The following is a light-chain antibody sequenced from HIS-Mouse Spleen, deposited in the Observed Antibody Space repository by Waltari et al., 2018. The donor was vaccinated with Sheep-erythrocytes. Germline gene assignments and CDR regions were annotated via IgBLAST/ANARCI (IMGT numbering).Light chain of an antibody. V-gene: IGLV3-25*03. CDR2: KDS. Sequence: SYELTQPPSVSVSPGQTARITCSGDALPKQYAYWYQQKPGQAPVVVIYKDSERPSGIPERLSGSRSGTTVTLTISGVQAEDEADYYCQSADSSGTYVFGTGTKVTVL. CDR1: ALPKQY. CDR3: QSADSSGTYV. J-gene: IGLJ1*01.